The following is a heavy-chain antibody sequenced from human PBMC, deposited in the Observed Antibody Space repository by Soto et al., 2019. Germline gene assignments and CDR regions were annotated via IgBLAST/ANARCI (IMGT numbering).Heavy chain of an antibody. CDR1: GGSISSSSYY. Sequence: PSETLSLTCTVSGGSISSSSYYWGWIRQPPGKGLEWIGSIYYSGSTYYNPSLKSRVTISVDTSKNQFSLKLSSVTAADTAVYYCAREAAAGSDAFDIWGQGTMVTVSS. J-gene: IGHJ3*02. CDR3: AREAAAGSDAFDI. CDR2: IYYSGST. V-gene: IGHV4-39*02. D-gene: IGHD6-13*01.